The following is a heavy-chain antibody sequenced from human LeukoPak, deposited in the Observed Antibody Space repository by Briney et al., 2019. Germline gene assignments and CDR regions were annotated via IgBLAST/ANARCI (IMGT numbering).Heavy chain of an antibody. D-gene: IGHD5-18*01. CDR3: AKDRERWGGYSYGLPFDY. V-gene: IGHV3-30*18. J-gene: IGHJ4*02. CDR1: GFTFTSYD. CDR2: ISYDGSNK. Sequence: GGSLRLSCAASGFTFTSYDIHWVRQAPGKGLEWVAVISYDGSNKYYADSVKGRFTISRDNSKNTMYLQLNRLRVEDTAVYYCAKDRERWGGYSYGLPFDYWGQGILVTVSS.